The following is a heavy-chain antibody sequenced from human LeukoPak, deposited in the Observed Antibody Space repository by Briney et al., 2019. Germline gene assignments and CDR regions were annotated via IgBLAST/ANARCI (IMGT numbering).Heavy chain of an antibody. J-gene: IGHJ4*02. Sequence: GGSLRLSCAASGFTFSSYAMSWVRQAPGKGLEWVSAISGSGGSTYYADSVKGRFTISRDNSKNTLYLQMNSLRAEDTAVYYCARADRRYYDILTGYFDYWGQGTLVTVSS. V-gene: IGHV3-23*01. CDR1: GFTFSSYA. D-gene: IGHD3-9*01. CDR2: ISGSGGST. CDR3: ARADRRYYDILTGYFDY.